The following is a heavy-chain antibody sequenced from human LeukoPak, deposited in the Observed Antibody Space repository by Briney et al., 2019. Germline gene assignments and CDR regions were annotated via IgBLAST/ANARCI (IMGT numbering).Heavy chain of an antibody. CDR3: ASGIIAAATEYFQH. J-gene: IGHJ1*01. D-gene: IGHD6-13*01. CDR2: ISSSSSTI. CDR1: GFTFSSYS. Sequence: GGSLRLSCAASGFTFSSYSMNWVRQAPGKGLEWVSYISSSSSTIYYADSVKGRFTISRDNAKNSLYLQMNSLRAEDTAVYYCASGIIAAATEYFQHWGQGTLVTVSS. V-gene: IGHV3-48*01.